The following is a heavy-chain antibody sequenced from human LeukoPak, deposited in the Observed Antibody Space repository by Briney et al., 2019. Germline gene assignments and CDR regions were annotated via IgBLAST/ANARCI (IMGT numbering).Heavy chain of an antibody. D-gene: IGHD6-19*01. CDR3: AKGRSSWFSGSFDY. CDR2: IRGSGGST. CDR1: VFPFSSYA. J-gene: IGHJ4*02. V-gene: IGHV3-23*01. Sequence: PGGSLRLSFWASVFPFSSYAMGWVPQTPGKGVEGVSDIRGSGGSTNYADSVKGRFTISRDNYKNTLYLQVDSLRAEDTAVYYCAKGRSSWFSGSFDYWGPGNPGHRLL.